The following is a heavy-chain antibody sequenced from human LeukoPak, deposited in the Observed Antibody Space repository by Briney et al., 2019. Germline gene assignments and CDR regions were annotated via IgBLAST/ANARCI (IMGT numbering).Heavy chain of an antibody. CDR2: ISSSGSTI. D-gene: IGHD3-22*01. Sequence: KPGGSLRLSCAASGFTFSDYYMSWIRQAPGKGLEWVSYISSSGSTIYYADSVKGRFTISRDNAKNSLYLQMNSLRAEDTAVYYCARDGYYDSSGYFSDLFFDYWGQGTLVTVSS. CDR1: GFTFSDYY. V-gene: IGHV3-11*01. CDR3: ARDGYYDSSGYFSDLFFDY. J-gene: IGHJ4*02.